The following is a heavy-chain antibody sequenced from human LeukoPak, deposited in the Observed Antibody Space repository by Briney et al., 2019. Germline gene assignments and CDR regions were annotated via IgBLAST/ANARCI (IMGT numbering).Heavy chain of an antibody. CDR2: ISSSGSTI. CDR3: AELGITMIGGV. Sequence: GGSLRLSCVVSGFTLSSYAMSWVRQAPGKGLEWVSYISSSGSTIYYADSVKGRFTISRDNAKNSPYLQMNSLRAEDTAVYYCAELGITMIGGVWGKGTTVTISS. J-gene: IGHJ6*04. CDR1: GFTLSSYA. D-gene: IGHD3-10*02. V-gene: IGHV3-48*03.